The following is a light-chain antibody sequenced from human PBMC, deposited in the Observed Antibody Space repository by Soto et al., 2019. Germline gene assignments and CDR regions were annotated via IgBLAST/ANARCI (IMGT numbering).Light chain of an antibody. J-gene: IGKJ2*02. CDR1: QSVLYSSNNKNY. V-gene: IGKV4-1*01. CDR3: RQYYSTPRT. Sequence: DIVMTQFPDSLAVSLGERATINCKSSQSVLYSSNNKNYLAWYQQKPGQPPKLLIYWASTRESGVPDRFSGSGSGTDFTLTISSLQAEDVAVYYCRQYYSTPRTFGQGTKLEIK. CDR2: WAS.